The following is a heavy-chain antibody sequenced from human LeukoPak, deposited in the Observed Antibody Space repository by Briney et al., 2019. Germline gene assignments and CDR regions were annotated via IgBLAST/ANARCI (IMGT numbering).Heavy chain of an antibody. CDR2: ISYDGSNK. CDR3: ARVRGYSSAPHDY. CDR1: GFTFSSYA. V-gene: IGHV3-30*04. D-gene: IGHD3-22*01. Sequence: GGSLRLSCAASGFTFSSYAMHWVRQAPGKGLEWVAVISYDGSNKYYVDSVKGRFTISRDNSKSTLYLQMNSRRAEDTAVYSCARVRGYSSAPHDYWGQGTLVTVSS. J-gene: IGHJ4*02.